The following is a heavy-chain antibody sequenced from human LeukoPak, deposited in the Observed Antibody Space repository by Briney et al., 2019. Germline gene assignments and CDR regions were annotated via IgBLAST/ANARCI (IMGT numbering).Heavy chain of an antibody. J-gene: IGHJ4*02. V-gene: IGHV3-30*02. CDR2: IRYDGSNK. D-gene: IGHD3-10*01. Sequence: GGSLRLSCAASGFTFSSYAMSWVRQAPGKGLEWVAFIRYDGSNKYYADSVKGRFTISRDNSKNTLYLQMNSLRAEDAAVYYCAKDSTRYYYGSVPFDYWGQGTLVTVSS. CDR3: AKDSTRYYYGSVPFDY. CDR1: GFTFSSYA.